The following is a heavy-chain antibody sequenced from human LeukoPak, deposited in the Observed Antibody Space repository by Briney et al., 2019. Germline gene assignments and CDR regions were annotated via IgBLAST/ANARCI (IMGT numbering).Heavy chain of an antibody. V-gene: IGHV3-33*06. Sequence: GGSLRLSCAASGFTFSSYGMHWVRQAPGKGLEWVAVIWYDGSNKYYADSVKGRFTISRDNSKNTLYLQMNSLRAEDTAVYYCAKADLDGYNYGPFDYWGQGTLVTVSS. J-gene: IGHJ4*02. CDR3: AKADLDGYNYGPFDY. D-gene: IGHD5-24*01. CDR2: IWYDGSNK. CDR1: GFTFSSYG.